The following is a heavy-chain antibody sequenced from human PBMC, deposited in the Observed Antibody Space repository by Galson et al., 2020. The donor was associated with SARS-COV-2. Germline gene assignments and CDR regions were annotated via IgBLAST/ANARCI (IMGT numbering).Heavy chain of an antibody. CDR2: THNGGST. CDR1: GFTVSTNY. Sequence: GVSLRLSCAASGFTVSTNYMSWVRQAPGKGLEWVSVTHNGGSTYYADFVKGRFTISRDSSKNTLFLQMNSLRAEDTAIYYCVSGVEQWLADHWGQGTLVTVSS. V-gene: IGHV3-53*01. J-gene: IGHJ5*02. CDR3: VSGVEQWLADH. D-gene: IGHD6-19*01.